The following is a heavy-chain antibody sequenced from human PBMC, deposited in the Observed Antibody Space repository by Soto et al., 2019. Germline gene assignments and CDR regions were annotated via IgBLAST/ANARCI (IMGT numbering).Heavy chain of an antibody. D-gene: IGHD3-3*01. J-gene: IGHJ4*02. Sequence: GASVKVSCKASGGTFSSYAISWVRQAPGQGLEWMGGIIPIFGTANYAQKFQGRVTITADESTSTAYMELSSLRSEDTAVYYCARYTYYDFWSDYLSYWGQGTLVTVSS. CDR1: GGTFSSYA. V-gene: IGHV1-69*13. CDR3: ARYTYYDFWSDYLSY. CDR2: IIPIFGTA.